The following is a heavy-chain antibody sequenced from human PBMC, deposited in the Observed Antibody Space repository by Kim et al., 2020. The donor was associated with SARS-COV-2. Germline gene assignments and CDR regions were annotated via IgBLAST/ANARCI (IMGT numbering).Heavy chain of an antibody. V-gene: IGHV3-21*01. J-gene: IGHJ3*02. Sequence: GGSLRLSCAASGFTFSSYSMNWVRQAPGKGLEWVSSISSSSSYIYYADSVKGRFTISRDNAKNSLYLQMNSLRAEDTAVYYCARDLATADAFDIWGQGTMVTVSS. D-gene: IGHD5-12*01. CDR1: GFTFSSYS. CDR3: ARDLATADAFDI. CDR2: ISSSSSYI.